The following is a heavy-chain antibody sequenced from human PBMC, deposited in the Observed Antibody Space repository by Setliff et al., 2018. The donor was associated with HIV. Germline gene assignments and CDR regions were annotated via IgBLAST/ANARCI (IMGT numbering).Heavy chain of an antibody. CDR1: GYIFTSYY. V-gene: IGHV1-46*01. J-gene: IGHJ4*02. Sequence: VKVSCKASGYIFTSYYIHWVRQAPGQGLEWMGIINPSGGSTTYAQKFQGRVTMTRDTSTSTVYMELSSLRSEDTAVYYCAREGGSTVAHSPLDYWGQGSPVTVSS. D-gene: IGHD4-17*01. CDR3: AREGGSTVAHSPLDY. CDR2: INPSGGST.